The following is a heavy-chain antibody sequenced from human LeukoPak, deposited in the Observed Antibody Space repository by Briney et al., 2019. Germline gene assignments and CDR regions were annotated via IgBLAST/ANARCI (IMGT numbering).Heavy chain of an antibody. CDR3: AKDLDGNSYGFYYYYMDV. J-gene: IGHJ6*03. CDR1: GFTFNSYG. D-gene: IGHD5-18*01. V-gene: IGHV3-30*02. Sequence: GGSLRLSCAVSGFTFNSYGMHWVRQAPGKGLEWVAFIQYDGSEKYYADSVKGRFTISRDNSKNTLYLQMNSLRAEGTAVYYCAKDLDGNSYGFYYYYMDVWGKGTTVTISS. CDR2: IQYDGSEK.